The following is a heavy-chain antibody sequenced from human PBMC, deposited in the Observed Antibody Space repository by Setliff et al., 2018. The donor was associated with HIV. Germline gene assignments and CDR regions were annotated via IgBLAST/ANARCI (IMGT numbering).Heavy chain of an antibody. V-gene: IGHV4-61*09. CDR3: ASSCGGDCPLGY. D-gene: IGHD2-21*02. J-gene: IGHJ4*02. Sequence: SETLSLTCAVSGGSISSGSYYWSWIRQPAGKGLEWIGHIYTSGSTNYNPSLKSRVTISVDTSKNQFSLKLSSVTAADTAVYYCASSCGGDCPLGYWGQGTLVTVSS. CDR1: GGSISSGSYY. CDR2: IYTSGST.